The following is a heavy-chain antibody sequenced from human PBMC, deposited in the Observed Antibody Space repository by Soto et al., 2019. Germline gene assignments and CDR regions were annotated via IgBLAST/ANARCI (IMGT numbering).Heavy chain of an antibody. V-gene: IGHV1-69*13. J-gene: IGHJ4*02. Sequence: GASVKVSCKASGGTFSSYAISWVRQAPGQGLEWMGGIIPIFGTANYAQKFQGRVTITADESTNTAYMELSSLRSDDTAMFYCASGRYDASGYFDYWGQGTLVTVSS. CDR2: IIPIFGTA. D-gene: IGHD3-22*01. CDR1: GGTFSSYA. CDR3: ASGRYDASGYFDY.